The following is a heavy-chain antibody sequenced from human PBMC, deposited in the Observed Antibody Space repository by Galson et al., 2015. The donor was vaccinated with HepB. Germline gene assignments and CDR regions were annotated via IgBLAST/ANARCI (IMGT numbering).Heavy chain of an antibody. CDR2: IIPIFGTA. CDR1: GGTFSSYA. V-gene: IGHV1-69*13. Sequence: SVKVSCKASGGTFSSYAISWVRQAPGQGLEWMGGIIPIFGTANYAQKFQGRVTITADESTSTAYMELSSLRSEDTAVYYCARAGGYGSGAADWFDPWGQGTLVTVSS. D-gene: IGHD3-10*01. J-gene: IGHJ5*02. CDR3: ARAGGYGSGAADWFDP.